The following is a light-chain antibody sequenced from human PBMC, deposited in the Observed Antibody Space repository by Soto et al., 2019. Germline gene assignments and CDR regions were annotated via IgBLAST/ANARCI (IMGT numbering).Light chain of an antibody. CDR1: QSDSRR. CDR2: DAS. V-gene: IGKV1-5*01. CDR3: HTYNSYSLHT. J-gene: IGKJ2*01. Sequence: DIQMTQSPSTLSASVGDRITITCRASQSDSRRLAWYQQKPGKAPKLLIYDASSLESGVPSRFSGRGSGTEFTLTINSLQPDDCATYYCHTYNSYSLHTFGQGTKLEIK.